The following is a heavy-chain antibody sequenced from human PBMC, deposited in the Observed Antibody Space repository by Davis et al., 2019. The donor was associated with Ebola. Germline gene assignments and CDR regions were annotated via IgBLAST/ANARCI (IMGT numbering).Heavy chain of an antibody. V-gene: IGHV1-69*06. CDR3: ASRGYGSGSYNWFDP. J-gene: IGHJ5*02. Sequence: AASVKVSCKASGGTFSSYAISWVRQAPGQGLEWTGGIIPIFGTANYAQKFQGRVTITADKSTSTAYMELSSLRSEDTAVYYCASRGYGSGSYNWFDPWGQGTLVTVSS. CDR2: IIPIFGTA. CDR1: GGTFSSYA. D-gene: IGHD3-10*01.